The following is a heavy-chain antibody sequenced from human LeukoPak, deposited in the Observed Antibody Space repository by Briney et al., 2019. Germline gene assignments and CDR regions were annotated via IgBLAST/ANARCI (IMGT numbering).Heavy chain of an antibody. V-gene: IGHV3-7*01. Sequence: GGPVRLPCGAWGFTHKNYWVIWLRAAPGEGLEGVAYINQEGSEKHYVDSVKGRFTITRDNAQISLFLQMYNLRAEDAAVYFCARRDGYNLRGTYFYYLDVWGKGTRVTVSS. CDR2: INQEGSEK. D-gene: IGHD5-24*01. J-gene: IGHJ6*03. CDR3: ARRDGYNLRGTYFYYLDV. CDR1: GFTHKNYW.